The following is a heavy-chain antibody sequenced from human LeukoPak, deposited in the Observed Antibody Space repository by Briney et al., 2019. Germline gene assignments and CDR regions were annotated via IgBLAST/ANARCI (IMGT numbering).Heavy chain of an antibody. J-gene: IGHJ4*02. CDR1: GYTFTSYY. CDR2: IIPIFGTA. CDR3: ARGSYYGSGSYYNLASYYFDY. V-gene: IGHV1-69*13. Sequence: ASVKVSCKASGYTFTSYYMHWVRQAPGQGLEWMGGIIPIFGTANYAQKFQGRVTITADESTSTAYMELSSLRSEDTAVYYCARGSYYGSGSYYNLASYYFDYWGQGTLVTVSS. D-gene: IGHD3-10*01.